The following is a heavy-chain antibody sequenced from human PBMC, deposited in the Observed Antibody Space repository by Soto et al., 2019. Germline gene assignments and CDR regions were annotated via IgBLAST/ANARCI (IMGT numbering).Heavy chain of an antibody. Sequence: QVELVQSGAEVKKPGASVKVSCKASGYSFTRYGISWVRQAPGQGLEWMGWISAYNGNTNYAQKLQGRVTMTTDTSTSTAYMELRSLRSDDTAVYYCAREGDYDYVWGSYRPFRPFDYWGQGTLVTVSS. V-gene: IGHV1-18*01. CDR2: ISAYNGNT. D-gene: IGHD3-16*02. J-gene: IGHJ4*02. CDR3: AREGDYDYVWGSYRPFRPFDY. CDR1: GYSFTRYG.